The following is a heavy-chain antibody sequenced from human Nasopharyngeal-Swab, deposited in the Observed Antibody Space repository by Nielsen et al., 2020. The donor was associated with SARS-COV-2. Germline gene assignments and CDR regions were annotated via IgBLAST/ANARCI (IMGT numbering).Heavy chain of an antibody. CDR1: GGTFSSYA. CDR3: ARGQDEPGGYSSGWPDY. J-gene: IGHJ4*02. CDR2: IIPIFGTA. Sequence: SVKVSCKASGGTFSSYAISWVRQAPGQGLEWMGGIIPIFGTANYAQKFQGRVTITADESTSTAYMELSSLRSEDTAVYYCARGQDEPGGYSSGWPDYWGQGTLVTVSS. D-gene: IGHD6-19*01. V-gene: IGHV1-69*13.